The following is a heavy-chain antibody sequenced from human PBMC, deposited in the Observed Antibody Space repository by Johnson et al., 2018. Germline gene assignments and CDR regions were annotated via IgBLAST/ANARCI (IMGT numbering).Heavy chain of an antibody. V-gene: IGHV3-21*04. CDR2: ISSSSSYI. CDR3: ARELGGERWRGSDAFDI. J-gene: IGHJ3*02. D-gene: IGHD3-16*01. Sequence: VQLQESGGGLVQPGGSLRLSCAASGFTFSSYSMNWVRQAPGKGLEWVSSISSSSSYIYYADSVKGRFSISRDNAKNSLSLQMNSLRAEDTAVYYCARELGGERWRGSDAFDIWGQGTMVTVSS. CDR1: GFTFSSYS.